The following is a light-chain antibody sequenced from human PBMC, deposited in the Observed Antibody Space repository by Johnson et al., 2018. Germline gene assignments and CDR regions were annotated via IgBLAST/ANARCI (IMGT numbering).Light chain of an antibody. CDR1: SSNIGNNY. Sequence: QSVLTQPPSVSAAPGQKVTISCSGSSSNIGNNYVSWYQQLPGTAPKLLIYENNKRPSGIPDRFSGSKSGTSATLGITGLQTGDEADYYCGTWDSSLSACNVFGTGTNVTVL. CDR2: ENN. J-gene: IGLJ1*01. V-gene: IGLV1-51*02. CDR3: GTWDSSLSACNV.